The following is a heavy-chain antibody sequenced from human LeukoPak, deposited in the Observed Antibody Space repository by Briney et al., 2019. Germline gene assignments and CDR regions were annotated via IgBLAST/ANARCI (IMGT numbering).Heavy chain of an antibody. D-gene: IGHD1-26*01. V-gene: IGHV3-30-3*01. CDR3: AKDLRVSIVGATYFDY. CDR1: GFTFSSYA. CDR2: ISYDGSNK. Sequence: PGGSLRLSCAASGFTFSSYAMHWVRQAPGKGLEWVAVISYDGSNKYYADSVKGRFTISRDNSKNTLCLQMNSLRAEDTAVYYCAKDLRVSIVGATYFDYWGQGTLVTVSS. J-gene: IGHJ4*02.